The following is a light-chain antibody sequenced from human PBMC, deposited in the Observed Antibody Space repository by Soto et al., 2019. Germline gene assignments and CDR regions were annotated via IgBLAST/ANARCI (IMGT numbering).Light chain of an antibody. J-gene: IGKJ2*01. V-gene: IGKV1-5*03. CDR1: QSISRW. Sequence: DIRMTQSPSALSASVGDRVTITCRASQSISRWLAWYQQKPGKAPTLLIYKASSLEDGVPSRFSGSGSGTEFTLTISSLQTDDVATYYGQQYSGHYNFGQGTKLEI. CDR3: QQYSGHYN. CDR2: KAS.